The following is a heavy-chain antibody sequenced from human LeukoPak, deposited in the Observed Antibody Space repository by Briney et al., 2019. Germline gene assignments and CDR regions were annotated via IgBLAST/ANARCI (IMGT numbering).Heavy chain of an antibody. CDR2: IYYSGST. V-gene: IGHV4-31*03. CDR1: GGSISSGGYY. CDR3: ARESYGDYGTDAFDV. Sequence: SETLSLTCTVSGGSISSGGYYWSWIRQHPGKGLEWIGYIYYSGSTYYNPSLKSRVTISVDTSKNQFSLKLSSVTAADTAVYYCARESYGDYGTDAFDVWGQGTMVTVSS. D-gene: IGHD4-17*01. J-gene: IGHJ3*01.